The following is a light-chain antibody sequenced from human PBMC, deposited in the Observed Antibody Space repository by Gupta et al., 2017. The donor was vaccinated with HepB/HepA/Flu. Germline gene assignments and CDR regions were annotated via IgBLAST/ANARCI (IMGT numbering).Light chain of an antibody. CDR1: QSVSSY. Sequence: EIVLTPSPATLSLSPGEIATLSCRASQSVSSYLAWYQQKPGQTPRLLIYDAANRATGIPARFSGSGCGTDVTLTISSREPEDFAVYYCQQRSNWPPLTFGGGTKVEIK. CDR3: QQRSNWPPLT. CDR2: DAA. V-gene: IGKV3-11*01. J-gene: IGKJ4*01.